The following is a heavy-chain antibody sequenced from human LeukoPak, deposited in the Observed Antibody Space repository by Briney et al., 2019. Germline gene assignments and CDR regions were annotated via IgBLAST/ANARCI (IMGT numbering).Heavy chain of an antibody. CDR3: AKHDSEGYGDFDY. CDR2: ISGSGGRT. J-gene: IGHJ4*02. D-gene: IGHD3-22*01. CDR1: GFTFSNYD. V-gene: IGHV3-23*01. Sequence: GGSLRLSCAATGFTFSNYDMSWVRQAPGMGLEWDSAISGSGGRTWYADSVKGRFTITRDNFKNTLYLQMNSLRAEDTAVYYCAKHDSEGYGDFDYWGQESLVTVSS.